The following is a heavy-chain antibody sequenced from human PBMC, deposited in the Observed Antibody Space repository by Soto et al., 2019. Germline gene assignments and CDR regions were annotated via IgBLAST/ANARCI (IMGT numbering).Heavy chain of an antibody. V-gene: IGHV4-39*02. CDR2: MFYTGST. CDR3: ARDDSSAYYYGRYNWFDP. Sequence: PSETLSLTCTVSGASISSSGYYWGWIRQPPGKGLDWIGSMFYTGSTYYNPSLKSRVTISVDTSKNHFSLKLTSVTAADTAVYYCARDDSSAYYYGRYNWFDPWGQGTQVTVSS. CDR1: GASISSSGYY. J-gene: IGHJ5*02. D-gene: IGHD3-22*01.